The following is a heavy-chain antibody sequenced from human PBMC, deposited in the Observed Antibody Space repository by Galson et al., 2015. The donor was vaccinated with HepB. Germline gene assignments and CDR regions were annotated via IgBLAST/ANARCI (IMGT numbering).Heavy chain of an antibody. CDR2: LYHSGIT. D-gene: IGHD6-19*01. J-gene: IGHJ4*02. CDR3: AREAVADRGWGFDH. V-gene: IGHV4-4*02. CDR1: GGSINIPNW. Sequence: ETLSLTCSVSGGSINIPNWWSWVRQPPGKGLEWIGKLYHSGITKCNPSLKSRVTISVDKSKNQFSLELTSVTAADTAVYYRAREAVADRGWGFDHWGQGTLVTVSS.